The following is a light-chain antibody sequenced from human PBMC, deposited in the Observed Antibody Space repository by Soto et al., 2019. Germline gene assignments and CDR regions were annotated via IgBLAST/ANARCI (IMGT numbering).Light chain of an antibody. CDR2: EVS. Sequence: QSVLTQPASVSGSPGQSITISCTGTSSDVGGYNYVSWYQQHPGKAPKLMIYEVSNRPSGVSNRFSGSKSGNTASLTISGLQAEDEADYYRSSYTRSSTRVCGGGTKLTVL. V-gene: IGLV2-14*01. CDR1: SSDVGGYNY. J-gene: IGLJ3*02. CDR3: SSYTRSSTRV.